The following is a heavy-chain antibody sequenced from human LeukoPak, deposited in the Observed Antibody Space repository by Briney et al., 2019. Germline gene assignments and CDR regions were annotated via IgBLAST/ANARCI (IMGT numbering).Heavy chain of an antibody. V-gene: IGHV3-11*06. CDR2: ITSDSSYT. J-gene: IGHJ4*02. CDR3: ARIKSRRFDS. CDR1: GFTVSSNY. Sequence: GSLRLSCAASGFTVSSNYMSWIRQAPGKGLEWVSYITSDSSYTNYADSVKGRFTISRDNAKNSLYLQMNSLRAEDTAVYYCARIKSRRFDSFGQGTLVTVSS.